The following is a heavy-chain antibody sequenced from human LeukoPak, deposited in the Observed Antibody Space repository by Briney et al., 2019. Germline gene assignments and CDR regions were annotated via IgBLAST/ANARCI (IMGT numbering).Heavy chain of an antibody. CDR3: AREAASSGWRDAFDI. CDR2: IIPIFGTA. D-gene: IGHD6-19*01. J-gene: IGHJ3*02. Sequence: SVKVSCKASGGTFSSYAISWVRQAPGQGLEWMGGIIPIFGTANYAQKFQGRVTITADESTSTAYMELSSLRSEDTAVYYCAREAASSGWRDAFDIWGQGTMVTVSS. CDR1: GGTFSSYA. V-gene: IGHV1-69*01.